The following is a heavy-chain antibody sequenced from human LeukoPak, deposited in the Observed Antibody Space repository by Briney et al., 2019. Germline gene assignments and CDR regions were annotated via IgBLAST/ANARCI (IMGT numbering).Heavy chain of an antibody. CDR2: INPNSGGT. D-gene: IGHD3-10*01. J-gene: IGHJ4*02. CDR3: ARGHLTYYYGSGSYRPPPIDY. V-gene: IGHV1-2*02. CDR1: GYTFTGYY. Sequence: ASVKVSCKASGYTFTGYYMHWVRQAPGQGLELMGWINPNSGGTNYAQKFQGRVTMTRDTSISTAYMELSRLRSDDTAVCYCARGHLTYYYGSGSYRPPPIDYWGQGTLVTVSS.